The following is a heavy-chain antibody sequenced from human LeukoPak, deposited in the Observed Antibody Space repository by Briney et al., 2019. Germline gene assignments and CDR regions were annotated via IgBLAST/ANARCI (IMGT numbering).Heavy chain of an antibody. V-gene: IGHV3-23*01. D-gene: IGHD4-17*01. CDR1: GXTFRLYV. CDR3: SHPSTPDYGGLDY. CDR2: ITGSGGSI. Sequence: GGSLRLSCAASGXTFRLYVMTWVRQAPGKGLEWVSAITGSGGSIYYADSVRGRFTISRDNSKNTLYLQMNSLRDEDTAVYYCSHPSTPDYGGLDYWGQGTLVTVSS. J-gene: IGHJ4*02.